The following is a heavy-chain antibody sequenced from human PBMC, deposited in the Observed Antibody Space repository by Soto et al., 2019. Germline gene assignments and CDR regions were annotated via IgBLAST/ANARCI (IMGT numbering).Heavy chain of an antibody. J-gene: IGHJ5*02. D-gene: IGHD2-15*01. V-gene: IGHV4-59*12. CDR2: TSYTGNT. Sequence: SETRSLTCIVSGGSITSYHWSWIRQFPGKGLEWIAYTSYTGNTNYNPSLQSRVTISVDTSKNQFSLKLSSVTAADTAVYYCARTPHIVVVVAARLYNWFDPWGQGTLVTVSS. CDR3: ARTPHIVVVVAARLYNWFDP. CDR1: GGSITSYH.